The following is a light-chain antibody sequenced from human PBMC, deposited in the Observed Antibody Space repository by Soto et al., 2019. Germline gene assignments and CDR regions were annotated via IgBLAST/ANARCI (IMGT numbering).Light chain of an antibody. CDR1: QSVSSNY. V-gene: IGKV3-20*01. CDR3: QQYGTSPVT. CDR2: GAS. Sequence: EIVLTQSPGTLSLSPGERATLSCRASQSVSSNYLAWYQQKPDQAPRLLIYGASSRATDIPDRFSGSGCGTDFTLTISRLETEDFAVYYCQQYGTSPVTFGPGTKVEIK. J-gene: IGKJ1*01.